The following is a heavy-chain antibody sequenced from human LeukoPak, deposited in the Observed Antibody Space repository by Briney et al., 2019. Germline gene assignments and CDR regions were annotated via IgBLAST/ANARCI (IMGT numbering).Heavy chain of an antibody. CDR3: ARGGQYGSGSYYTYYYYGMDV. V-gene: IGHV4-4*07. CDR2: IYTSRST. J-gene: IGHJ6*02. Sequence: SETLSLTCTVSGGSISSYYWSWIRQPAGKGLEWIGRIYTSRSTNYNPSLKSRVTMSVGTSKTQFSLKLSSVTAADTAVYYCARGGQYGSGSYYTYYYYGMDVWGQGTTVTVSS. D-gene: IGHD3-10*01. CDR1: GGSISSYY.